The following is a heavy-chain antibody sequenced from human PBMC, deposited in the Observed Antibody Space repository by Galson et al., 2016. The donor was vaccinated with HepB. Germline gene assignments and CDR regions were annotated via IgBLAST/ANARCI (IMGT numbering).Heavy chain of an antibody. CDR1: GYTFTNYG. V-gene: IGHV1-18*01. CDR3: ARVGPLGSYDY. Sequence: QSGAEVKKPGASVKVSCKASGYTFTNYGITWVRQAPGQGLEWMGWISPYNGDTNFAQKFQGRVTMTTDTSTSTVYMELRSLRYDNTAVYFCARVGPLGSYDYWGQGTLVTVSS. D-gene: IGHD7-27*01. CDR2: ISPYNGDT. J-gene: IGHJ4*02.